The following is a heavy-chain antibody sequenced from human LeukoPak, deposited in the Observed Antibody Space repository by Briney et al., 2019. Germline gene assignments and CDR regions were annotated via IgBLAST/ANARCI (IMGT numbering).Heavy chain of an antibody. Sequence: PSETLSLTCTVSGGSITSYYWSWIRQPPGKGLEWIGYIYYSGSTNYNPSLNSRVTISVDTSKNQFSLKLSSMTAADTAVYYCARVSYSSGWLPFDYWGQGTLVTVSS. V-gene: IGHV4-59*01. D-gene: IGHD6-19*01. CDR1: GGSITSYY. J-gene: IGHJ4*02. CDR2: IYYSGST. CDR3: ARVSYSSGWLPFDY.